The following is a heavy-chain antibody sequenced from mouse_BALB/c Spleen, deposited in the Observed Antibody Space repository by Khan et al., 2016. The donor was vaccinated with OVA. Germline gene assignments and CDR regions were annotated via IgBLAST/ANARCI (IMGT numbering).Heavy chain of an antibody. Sequence: DVKLQESGPGLVKPSQSLSLTCTVTGYSITSDYAWDWIRQFPGNKLEWMGYISYGGSTSYNPSLKSRISITRDPSKNQFFLQLNSVTTEDTATYDCARKNYYGYAMDYWGQGTSVTVSS. J-gene: IGHJ4*01. CDR1: GYSITSDYA. V-gene: IGHV3-2*02. CDR2: ISYGGST. CDR3: ARKNYYGYAMDY. D-gene: IGHD1-1*01.